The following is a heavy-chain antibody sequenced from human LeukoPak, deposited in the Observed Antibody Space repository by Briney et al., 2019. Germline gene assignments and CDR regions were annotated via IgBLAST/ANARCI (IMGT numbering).Heavy chain of an antibody. J-gene: IGHJ4*02. CDR3: VRSGGY. D-gene: IGHD1-26*01. V-gene: IGHV3-7*05. CDR2: IKEDGSEK. CDR1: GFTFSSHW. Sequence: GGSLRLSCAASGFTFSSHWMNWVRQAPGKGLEWVDNIKEDGSEKSYVDSVKGRFTISRDNAKNSLCPQMNSLRAEDTAIYYCVRSGGYWGQGTLVTVSS.